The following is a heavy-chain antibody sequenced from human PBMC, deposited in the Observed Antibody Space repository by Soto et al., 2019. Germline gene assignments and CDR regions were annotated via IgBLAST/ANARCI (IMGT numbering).Heavy chain of an antibody. D-gene: IGHD3-16*01. V-gene: IGHV1-69*01. CDR1: GGLFSSFA. J-gene: IGHJ4*02. CDR3: ARGGGPYVWFNEF. Sequence: QEQLVQSGAEVKKPGSSVKVSCKDSGGLFSSFAISWVRQAPGQGLEWMGGIIPVFGTTNYAQKFQGRVTITADDSTNTAYMELSSLTSDDTAMYYWARGGGPYVWFNEFWGQGTQVTVSS. CDR2: IIPVFGTT.